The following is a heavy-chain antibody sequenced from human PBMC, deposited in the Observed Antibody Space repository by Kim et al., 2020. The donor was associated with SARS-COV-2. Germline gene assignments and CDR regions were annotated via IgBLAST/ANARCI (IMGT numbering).Heavy chain of an antibody. D-gene: IGHD6-6*01. Sequence: SETLSLTCTVSGASVSDGPFYWSWLRQTPGKGLEWIGSIYYNGDTNYSPSLTSRVTISVDKSKNQFSLNMRSVTAADTAVYFCARDRSISWFFFWGQGTLVTVSS. CDR3: ARDRSISWFFF. V-gene: IGHV4-61*01. CDR2: IYYNGDT. J-gene: IGHJ4*02. CDR1: GASVSDGPFY.